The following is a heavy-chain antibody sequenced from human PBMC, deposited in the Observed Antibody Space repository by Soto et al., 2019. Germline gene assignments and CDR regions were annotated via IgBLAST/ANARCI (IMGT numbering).Heavy chain of an antibody. V-gene: IGHV1-3*01. J-gene: IGHJ4*02. CDR2: INAGNGKT. CDR3: ARGASLWFGDHFDY. D-gene: IGHD3-10*01. CDR1: GYTFTSYA. Sequence: QVQLVQSGAEVRKPGASVKVSCKASGYTFTSYAMHWVRQAPGQRLAWMGWINAGNGKTKYSKKFQGRVPITRDTSASTAYMELSSLRSEDTAVYYCARGASLWFGDHFDYWGQGTLVTVSS.